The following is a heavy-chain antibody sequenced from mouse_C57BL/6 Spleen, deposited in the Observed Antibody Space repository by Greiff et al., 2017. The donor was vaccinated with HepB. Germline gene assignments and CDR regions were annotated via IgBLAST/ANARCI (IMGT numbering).Heavy chain of an antibody. CDR1: GYTFTSYW. CDR3: ARGITTDYYAMDY. CDR2: IDPSDSYT. Sequence: QVQLQQPGAELVMPGASVKLSCEASGYTFTSYWMHWVKQRPGQGLEWIGEIDPSDSYTNYNQKFKGKSTLTVDKSSSTAYMQLSSLTSEDSAVYYCARGITTDYYAMDYWGQGTSVTVSS. D-gene: IGHD1-2*01. J-gene: IGHJ4*01. V-gene: IGHV1-69*01.